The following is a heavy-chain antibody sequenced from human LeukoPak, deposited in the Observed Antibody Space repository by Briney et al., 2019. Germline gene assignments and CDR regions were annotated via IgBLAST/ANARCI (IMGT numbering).Heavy chain of an antibody. CDR1: GYSISSGYY. V-gene: IGHV4-38-2*02. Sequence: PSETLSLTCTVSGYSISSGYYWGWIRQPPGKGLEWIGSIYHSGSTYYNPSLKSRVTTSVDTSKNQFSLKLSSVTAADTAVYYCAAKIVGATPSYYFDYWGQGTLVTVSS. CDR2: IYHSGST. D-gene: IGHD1-26*01. CDR3: AAKIVGATPSYYFDY. J-gene: IGHJ4*02.